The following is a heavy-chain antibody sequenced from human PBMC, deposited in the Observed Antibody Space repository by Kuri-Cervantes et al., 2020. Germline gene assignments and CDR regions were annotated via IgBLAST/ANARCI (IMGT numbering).Heavy chain of an antibody. Sequence: GGSLRLSCAASGFTFSSYWMSWVRQAPGKGLEWVANIKQDGSEKYYVDSVKGRFTISRDNAKSPLYLQMNSLRAEDTAVYYCARVGSDFWSISDYWGQGTLVTVSS. J-gene: IGHJ4*02. CDR1: GFTFSSYW. V-gene: IGHV3-7*03. CDR2: IKQDGSEK. D-gene: IGHD3-3*01. CDR3: ARVGSDFWSISDY.